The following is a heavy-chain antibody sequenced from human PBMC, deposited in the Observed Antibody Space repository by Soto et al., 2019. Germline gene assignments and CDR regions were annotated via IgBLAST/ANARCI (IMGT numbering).Heavy chain of an antibody. V-gene: IGHV3-11*01. CDR3: ARDEGSGWRRLNAEYFQH. CDR2: ISSSGSTI. D-gene: IGHD6-19*01. Sequence: QVQLVESGGGLVKPGGSLRLSCAASGFTFSDYYMSWIRQAPGKWLEWVSYISSSGSTIYYADSVKGRFTISRDNAKNSLYLQMNSLRAEDTAVYYCARDEGSGWRRLNAEYFQHWGQGTLVTVSS. J-gene: IGHJ1*01. CDR1: GFTFSDYY.